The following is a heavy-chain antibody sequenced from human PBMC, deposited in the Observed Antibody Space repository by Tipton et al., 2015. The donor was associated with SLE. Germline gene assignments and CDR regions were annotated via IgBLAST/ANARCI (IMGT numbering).Heavy chain of an antibody. CDR1: GGSISSSSYY. Sequence: TLSLTCTVSGGSISSSSYYWGWIRQPPGKGLEWIGEIYHSGSTNYNPSLKSRVTISVDKSKNQFSLKLSSVTAADTAVYYCARYYDILTGRRPKYMDVWGKGTTVTVSS. J-gene: IGHJ6*03. CDR3: ARYYDILTGRRPKYMDV. D-gene: IGHD3-9*01. CDR2: IYHSGST. V-gene: IGHV4-39*07.